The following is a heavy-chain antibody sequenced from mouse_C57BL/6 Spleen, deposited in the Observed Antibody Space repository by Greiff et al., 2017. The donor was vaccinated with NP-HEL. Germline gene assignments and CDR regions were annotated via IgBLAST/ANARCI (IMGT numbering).Heavy chain of an antibody. V-gene: IGHV1-19*01. J-gene: IGHJ2*01. Sequence: VQLQASGPVLVKPGASVKMSCKASGYTFTDYYMNWVKQSHGKSLEWIGVINPYNGGTSYNQKFKGKATLTVDKSSSTAYMELNSLTSEDSAVYYCAREAYGSSYFDYWGQGTTLTVSS. CDR3: AREAYGSSYFDY. CDR2: INPYNGGT. D-gene: IGHD1-1*01. CDR1: GYTFTDYY.